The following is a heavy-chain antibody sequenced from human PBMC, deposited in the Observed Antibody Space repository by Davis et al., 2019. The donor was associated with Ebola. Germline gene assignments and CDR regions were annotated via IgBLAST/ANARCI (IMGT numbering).Heavy chain of an antibody. CDR3: AKHIAARPLVYYFDY. V-gene: IGHV3-21*04. D-gene: IGHD6-6*01. CDR2: ISSSSSYI. J-gene: IGHJ4*02. CDR1: GFTFSSYS. Sequence: PGGSLRLSCAASGFTFSSYSMNWVRQAPGKGLEWVSSISSSSSYIYYADSVKGRFTISRDNYKNTLYLQMNSLRAEDTAVYYCAKHIAARPLVYYFDYWGQGTLVTVSS.